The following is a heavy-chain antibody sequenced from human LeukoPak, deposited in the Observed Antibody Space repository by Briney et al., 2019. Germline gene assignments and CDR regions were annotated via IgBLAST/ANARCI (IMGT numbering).Heavy chain of an antibody. CDR3: ARSPDNSYYFDY. CDR2: ISYDGSNK. V-gene: IGHV3-30*03. J-gene: IGHJ4*02. CDR1: GFTFSSYG. Sequence: GGSLRLSCAASGFTFSSYGMHWVRQAPGKGLEWVAVISYDGSNKYYADSVKGRFTISRDNSKNTLYLQMNSLRAEDTAVYYCARSPDNSYYFDYWGQGTLVTVSS.